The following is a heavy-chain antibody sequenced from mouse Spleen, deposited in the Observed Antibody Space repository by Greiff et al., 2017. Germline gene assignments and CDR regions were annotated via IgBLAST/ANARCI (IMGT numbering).Heavy chain of an antibody. V-gene: IGHV5-17*02. Sequence: EVMLVESGGGLVQPGGSRKLSCAASGFTFSSFGMHWVRQAPEKGLEWVAYISSGSSTIYYADTVKGRFTISRDNAKNTLYLQMSSLRSEDTALYYCARSSSLRYWYFDVWGAGTTVTVSS. CDR2: ISSGSSTI. D-gene: IGHD1-1*01. J-gene: IGHJ1*01. CDR3: ARSSSLRYWYFDV. CDR1: GFTFSSFG.